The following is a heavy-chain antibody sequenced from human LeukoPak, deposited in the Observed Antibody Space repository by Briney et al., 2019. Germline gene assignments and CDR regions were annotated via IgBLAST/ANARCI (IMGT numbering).Heavy chain of an antibody. V-gene: IGHV1-2*02. CDR2: INPNSGGT. CDR3: ARDIGGGSPYFDY. CDR1: GYTFTGYY. J-gene: IGHJ4*02. Sequence: ASVKVSCKASGYTFTGYYMHWVRQAPGQGLEWMGWINPNSGGTNYAQKFQGRVTMTRDTSISTAYMELSRLRSDDTTVYYCARDIGGGSPYFDYWGQGTLVTVSS. D-gene: IGHD3-16*01.